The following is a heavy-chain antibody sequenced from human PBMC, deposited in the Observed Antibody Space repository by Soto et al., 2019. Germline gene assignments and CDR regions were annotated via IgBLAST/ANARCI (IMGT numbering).Heavy chain of an antibody. J-gene: IGHJ3*02. D-gene: IGHD2-2*01. CDR1: GFTVSSNY. Sequence: GGSLRLSCAVSGFTVSSNYMSWVRQAPGKGLEWVSVIYSGGSTYYADYVKGRFTISRDNSKNTLYLQMNSLRAEDTAVYYCARAVPAALDAFDIWGQGTMVTVSS. CDR3: ARAVPAALDAFDI. CDR2: IYSGGST. V-gene: IGHV3-53*01.